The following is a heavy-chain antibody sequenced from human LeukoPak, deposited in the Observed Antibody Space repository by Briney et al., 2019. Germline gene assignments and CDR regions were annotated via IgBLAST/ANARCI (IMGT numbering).Heavy chain of an antibody. CDR1: GFTFSTYS. D-gene: IGHD3-22*01. J-gene: IGHJ4*02. V-gene: IGHV3-21*01. CDR2: ISSSGTYI. Sequence: GGSLRLSCAASGFTFSTYSMNWVRQAPGKGLEWVSSISSSGTYIYYADSVKGRFTISRDNAKNSLYLQMNSLRAEDTAVYYCVYDSSGYFVYWGQGTLVTVSS. CDR3: VYDSSGYFVY.